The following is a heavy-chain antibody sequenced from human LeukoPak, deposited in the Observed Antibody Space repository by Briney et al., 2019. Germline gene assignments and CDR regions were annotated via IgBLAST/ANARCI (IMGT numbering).Heavy chain of an antibody. J-gene: IGHJ4*02. D-gene: IGHD6-25*01. CDR2: ISGSGGST. V-gene: IGHV3-23*01. CDR3: AKRRESGIGSLYYFDY. CDR1: GFTFSSYA. Sequence: PGGSLRLSCAASGFTFSSYAMSWVRQAPGEGLEWVSAISGSGGSTYYADSVKGRFTISRDNSKNTLYLQMNSLRAEDTALYYCAKRRESGIGSLYYFDYWGQGTLVTVSS.